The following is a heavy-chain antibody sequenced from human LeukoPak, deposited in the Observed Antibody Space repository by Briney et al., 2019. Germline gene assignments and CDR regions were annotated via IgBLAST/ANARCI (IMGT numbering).Heavy chain of an antibody. CDR3: SKWGDYDVLTGYYDSDY. V-gene: IGHV3-23*01. J-gene: IGHJ4*02. D-gene: IGHD3-9*01. CDR2: VSGRDTST. CDR1: GFTFSNYA. Sequence: GESLRLSCAASGFTFSNYAMSWVRQAPGKGLEWVSAVSGRDTSTYYTDSVKGRFTISRDNSKNTLYLQMNSLSAEDTAIYYCSKWGDYDVLTGYYDSDYWGQGTLVTVSS.